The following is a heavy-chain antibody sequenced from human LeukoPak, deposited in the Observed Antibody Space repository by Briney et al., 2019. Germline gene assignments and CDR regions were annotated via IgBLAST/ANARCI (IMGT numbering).Heavy chain of an antibody. D-gene: IGHD3-10*01. CDR1: GYTFTGYY. V-gene: IGHV1-2*02. CDR2: INPNSGGT. Sequence: ASVKVSCKASGYTFTGYYMHWVRQAPGQGLEWMGWINPNSGGTNYAQKFQGRVTMTRDTSISTAYMELSRLRSDDTAVYCCARDGPRGPTAGAPKNWFDPWGQGTLVTVSS. CDR3: ARDGPRGPTAGAPKNWFDP. J-gene: IGHJ5*02.